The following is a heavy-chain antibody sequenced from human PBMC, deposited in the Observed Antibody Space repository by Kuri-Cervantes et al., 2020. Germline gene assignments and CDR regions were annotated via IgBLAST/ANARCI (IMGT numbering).Heavy chain of an antibody. J-gene: IGHJ4*02. CDR2: INSDGSST. D-gene: IGHD5-24*01. Sequence: GGSLRLSCAASGFSFSSYWMHWVRQAPGKGLVWVSRINSDGSSTSHADSVKGRFTISRDNAKNTLYLQMNSLRAEDTAVYYCARKDGYNSGAYSYWGQGTLVTVSS. V-gene: IGHV3-74*01. CDR3: ARKDGYNSGAYSY. CDR1: GFSFSSYW.